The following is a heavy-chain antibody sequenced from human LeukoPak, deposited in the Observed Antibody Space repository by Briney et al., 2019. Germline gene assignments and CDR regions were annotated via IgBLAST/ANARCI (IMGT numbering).Heavy chain of an antibody. CDR3: AREGSGSLFYYGMDV. J-gene: IGHJ6*02. D-gene: IGHD3-10*01. V-gene: IGHV4-39*02. CDR1: GGSISSSVYY. Sequence: SETLSLTCTVSGGSISSSVYYWGWIRQPPGKGLEWIGSIYYNGSTYYNPSLKSRVTISVDTSKKRFSLRLSSVTAADSAVYYCAREGSGSLFYYGMDVWGQGTTVTVSS. CDR2: IYYNGST.